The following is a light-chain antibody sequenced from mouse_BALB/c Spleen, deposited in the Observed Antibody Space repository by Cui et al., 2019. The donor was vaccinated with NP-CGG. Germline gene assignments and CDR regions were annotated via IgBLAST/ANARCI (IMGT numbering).Light chain of an antibody. CDR2: GTN. CDR3: ALWYSNHWV. J-gene: IGLJ1*01. CDR1: TGAVTTSNY. Sequence: QAVVTQESALTTSPGETVTPTCRSSTGAVTTSNYANWVQEKSDHLFTGLIGGTNNRAPGVPARFSGSLIGDKAALTITGAQTEDEAIYFCALWYSNHWVFGGGTKLTVL. V-gene: IGLV1*01.